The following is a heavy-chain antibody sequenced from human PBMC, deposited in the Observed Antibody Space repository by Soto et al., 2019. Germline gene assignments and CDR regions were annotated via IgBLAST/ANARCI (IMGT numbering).Heavy chain of an antibody. CDR1: AGSVSGYY. Sequence: SETMSLTCAVDAGSVSGYYSTWIRQHPVKGLAWLGEINHSGNTNYNTSLASRVTMSVDTSKNHFSLKVTSVSAADTVVYYCARWELGARRHCDGTSCSNTVTKNGMDVWGQGTTVTVSS. J-gene: IGHJ6*02. V-gene: IGHV4-34*01. CDR3: ARWELGARRHCDGTSCSNTVTKNGMDV. CDR2: INHSGNT. D-gene: IGHD2-2*01.